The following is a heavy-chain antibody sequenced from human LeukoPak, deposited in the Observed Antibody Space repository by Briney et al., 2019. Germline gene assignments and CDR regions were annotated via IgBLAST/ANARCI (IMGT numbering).Heavy chain of an antibody. Sequence: GGSLRLSCAASGFTFSSYAMSWVRQAPGKGLEWVSAISGSGGSTYYADSVKGRFTISRDNSKNTLYLQMNSLRAEDTAVYYCARVRDGVTNFDYWGQGTLVTVSS. CDR1: GFTFSSYA. CDR3: ARVRDGVTNFDY. V-gene: IGHV3-23*01. J-gene: IGHJ4*02. D-gene: IGHD4-17*01. CDR2: ISGSGGST.